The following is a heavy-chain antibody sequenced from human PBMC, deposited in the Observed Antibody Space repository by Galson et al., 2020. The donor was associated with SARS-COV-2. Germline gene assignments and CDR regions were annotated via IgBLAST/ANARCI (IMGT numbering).Heavy chain of an antibody. CDR1: GYTLTELS. CDR2: FDPDDGET. D-gene: IGHD1-7*01. Sequence: ASVKVSCKVYGYTLTELSINWVRQAPGTRLEWMGGFDPDDGETIYEQKFQGRVTMTEDTSTDTAYMELSSLRSEDTAVYYCATDYAINWNYGGFGYWGQGTLVTVSS. V-gene: IGHV1-24*01. J-gene: IGHJ4*02. CDR3: ATDYAINWNYGGFGY.